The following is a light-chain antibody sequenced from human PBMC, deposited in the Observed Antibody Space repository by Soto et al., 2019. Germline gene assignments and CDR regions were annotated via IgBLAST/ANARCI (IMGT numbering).Light chain of an antibody. CDR3: QQSYSSLP. Sequence: EIVLTQSPATLSLSPGERATLSCRASQSVSSYLAWYQQKPGQAPRLLIYDTSNRATGIPARFSGSGSGTDFTLTISSLQPEDFATYYCQQSYSSLPFGPGTKVDV. CDR2: DTS. V-gene: IGKV3-11*01. J-gene: IGKJ3*01. CDR1: QSVSSY.